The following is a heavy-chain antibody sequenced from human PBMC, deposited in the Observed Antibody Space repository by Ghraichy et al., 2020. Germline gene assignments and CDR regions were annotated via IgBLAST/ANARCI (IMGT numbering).Heavy chain of an antibody. V-gene: IGHV3-15*01. CDR3: TTDPTTIQTYYDFWSGYYRIDY. CDR2: IKSKTDGGTT. Sequence: GGSLRLSCAASGFTFSNAWMSWVRQAPGKGLEWVGRIKSKTDGGTTDYAAPVKGRFTISRDDSKNTLYLQMNSLKTEDTAVYYCTTDPTTIQTYYDFWSGYYRIDYWGQGTLVTVSS. D-gene: IGHD3-3*01. J-gene: IGHJ4*02. CDR1: GFTFSNAW.